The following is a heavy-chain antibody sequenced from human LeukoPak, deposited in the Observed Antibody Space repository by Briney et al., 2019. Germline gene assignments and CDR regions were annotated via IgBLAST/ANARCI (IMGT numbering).Heavy chain of an antibody. V-gene: IGHV4-61*02. CDR2: IYTSGST. J-gene: IGHJ4*02. CDR1: GGSISSGSYY. CDR3: ARDLGSGSYYGY. Sequence: SETLSLTCTVSGGSISSGSYYWSWIRQPAGKGLEWIGRIYTSGSTNYNPSLKSRVTISVDTSKNQFSPKLSSVTAADTAVYYCARDLGSGSYYGYWGQGTLVTVSS. D-gene: IGHD3-10*01.